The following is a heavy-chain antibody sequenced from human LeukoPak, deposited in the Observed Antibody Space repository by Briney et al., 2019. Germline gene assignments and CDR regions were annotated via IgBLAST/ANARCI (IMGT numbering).Heavy chain of an antibody. J-gene: IGHJ4*02. CDR3: AKSMSGSYYPEY. CDR2: IWFDSDNK. V-gene: IGHV3-30*02. Sequence: PGGSLRLSCAPSGFTFSIYGTHGVRQAPGRGLERVAVIWFDSDNKYYADSVKGRFTISRDNSENTLYLQMNSLTAEDTAAYYCAKSMSGSYYPEYWGQGTLVTVSS. D-gene: IGHD1-26*01. CDR1: GFTFSIYG.